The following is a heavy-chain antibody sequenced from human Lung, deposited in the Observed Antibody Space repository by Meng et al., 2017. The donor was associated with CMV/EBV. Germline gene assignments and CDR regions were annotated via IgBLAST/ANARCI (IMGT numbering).Heavy chain of an antibody. V-gene: IGHV3-48*04. CDR1: GFTFSDYS. CDR2: ISFSGTTM. Sequence: GGSLRLXXAASGFTFSDYSLNWVRQAPGKGLEWISYISFSGTTMYYADSVKGRFTISRDYAKNSLYLQMNSLRAEDTAVYYCARNWGYHDGTSYYWGMFDYWGQGXLVTVSS. CDR3: ARNWGYHDGTSYYWGMFDY. J-gene: IGHJ4*02. D-gene: IGHD3-22*01.